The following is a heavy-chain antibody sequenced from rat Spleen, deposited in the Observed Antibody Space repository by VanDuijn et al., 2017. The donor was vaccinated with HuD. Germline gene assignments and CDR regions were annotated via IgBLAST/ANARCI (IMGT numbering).Heavy chain of an antibody. CDR1: GFTFSDCY. J-gene: IGHJ2*01. CDR2: ITSGGGST. V-gene: IGHV5-25*01. D-gene: IGHD1-9*01. Sequence: EVQLVESGGGLVQPGRSLKLSCAASGFTFSDCYMAWVRQAPTKGLEWVATITSGGGSTYYRDSVKGRFTISRDNAKSTLYLQMDSLRSEDTATYYCARRHYGYTDYFDYWGQGVMVTVSS. CDR3: ARRHYGYTDYFDY.